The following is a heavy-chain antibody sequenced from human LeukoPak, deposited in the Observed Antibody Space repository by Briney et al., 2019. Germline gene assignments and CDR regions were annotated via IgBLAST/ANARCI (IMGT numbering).Heavy chain of an antibody. CDR2: ISYDRTNK. J-gene: IGHJ4*02. CDR3: ARGDYDSSGYYYVGY. D-gene: IGHD3-22*01. Sequence: GGSLRLSCAASGFSFSSYAIHWVRQAPGKGLEWVAVISYDRTNKYYADSVKGRFTISRDNSKNTLYLQMNSLRAEDTAVYYYARGDYDSSGYYYVGYWGQGTLVTVSS. V-gene: IGHV3-30-3*01. CDR1: GFSFSSYA.